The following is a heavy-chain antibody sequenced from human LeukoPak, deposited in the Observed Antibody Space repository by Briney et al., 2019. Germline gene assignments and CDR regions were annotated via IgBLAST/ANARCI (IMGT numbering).Heavy chain of an antibody. D-gene: IGHD6-13*01. Sequence: ASVKVSCKASGYTFTSYGISWVRQAPGQGLEWMGWISAYNGNTNYAQKLQGRVTMTTDTSTSTAYMELRSLRSDDTAVYYCARDGYSSSWFGVQLDYWGQGTLVTVSS. V-gene: IGHV1-18*01. CDR3: ARDGYSSSWFGVQLDY. J-gene: IGHJ4*02. CDR1: GYTFTSYG. CDR2: ISAYNGNT.